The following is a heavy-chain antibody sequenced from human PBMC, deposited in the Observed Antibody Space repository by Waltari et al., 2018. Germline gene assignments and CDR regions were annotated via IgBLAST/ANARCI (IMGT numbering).Heavy chain of an antibody. D-gene: IGHD2-21*01. Sequence: EVQILESGGRLVQPGGSLRLSCAASGFNFRIYPMAWVRQAPGKGLEWVSAISGSSGYFYYADSVKDRFSISRDNSKNTVDLQMNSLRDEDTAIYYCARVGPHCGGDCYPAFDFWGQGTPVTVSS. CDR1: GFNFRIYP. CDR3: ARVGPHCGGDCYPAFDF. J-gene: IGHJ4*02. V-gene: IGHV3-23*01. CDR2: ISGSSGYF.